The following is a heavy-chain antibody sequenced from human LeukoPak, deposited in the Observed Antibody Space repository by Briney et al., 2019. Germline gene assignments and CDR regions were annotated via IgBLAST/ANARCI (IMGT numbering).Heavy chain of an antibody. Sequence: SQTLSLTCAISGDSVSSNSAAWNWIRQSPSRGLEWLGRTYYRSNWYNDYAESVKSRITINPDTSKNQFSLHLNSVTPEDTAVYYCARDGYDSSGSIRFDDAFDIWGQGTMVTVSS. D-gene: IGHD3-22*01. CDR2: TYYRSNWYN. CDR3: ARDGYDSSGSIRFDDAFDI. CDR1: GDSVSSNSAA. V-gene: IGHV6-1*01. J-gene: IGHJ3*02.